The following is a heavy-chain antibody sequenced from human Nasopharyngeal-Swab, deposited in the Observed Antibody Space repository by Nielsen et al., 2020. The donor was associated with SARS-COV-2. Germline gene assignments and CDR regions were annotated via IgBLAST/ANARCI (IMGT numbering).Heavy chain of an antibody. CDR2: ISSSGSTI. CDR1: GFTFSDYY. J-gene: IGHJ4*02. Sequence: GESLKISCAASGFTFSDYYMSWIRQAPGKGLEWVSYISSSGSTIYYADSVKGRFTISRDNAKNSLYLQMNSLRAEDTAVYYCARDLDYYDSSGYDYWGQGTLVTVSS. D-gene: IGHD3-22*01. V-gene: IGHV3-11*04. CDR3: ARDLDYYDSSGYDY.